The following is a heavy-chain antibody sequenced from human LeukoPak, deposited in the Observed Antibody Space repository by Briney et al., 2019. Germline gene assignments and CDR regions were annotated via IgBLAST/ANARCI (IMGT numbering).Heavy chain of an antibody. Sequence: GGSLRLSCAASGFTFSSYAMHWVRQAPGKGLEWVAVISYDGSNKYYADSVKGRFTISRDNSKNTLYLQMNSLRAEDTAVYYYHSRDHGGYWGQGTLVTVSS. D-gene: IGHD4-23*01. CDR3: HSRDHGGY. CDR2: ISYDGSNK. V-gene: IGHV3-30*04. CDR1: GFTFSSYA. J-gene: IGHJ4*02.